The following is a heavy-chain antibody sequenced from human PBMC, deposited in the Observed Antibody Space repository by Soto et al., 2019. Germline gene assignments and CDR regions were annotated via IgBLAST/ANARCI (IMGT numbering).Heavy chain of an antibody. CDR1: GFNLSHPW. CDR3: TTGIYYDILTCHHNVPY. J-gene: IGHJ4*02. D-gene: IGHD3-9*01. CDR2: IKSKTDGGTA. Sequence: GGSLILSCVASGFNLSHPWMTWVRQAAGKGLEWVGRIKSKTDGGTADYAAPVKGRATISRDDSKNTVYLQMNSLKTEDTAVYYCTTGIYYDILTCHHNVPYWGQGA. V-gene: IGHV3-15*01.